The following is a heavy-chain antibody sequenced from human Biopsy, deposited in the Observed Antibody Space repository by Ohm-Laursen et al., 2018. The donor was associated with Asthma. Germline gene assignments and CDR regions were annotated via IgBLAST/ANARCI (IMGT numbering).Heavy chain of an antibody. CDR1: GGYTGSSDHH. Sequence: PSQTLSLTCSVSGGYTGSSDHHWAWIRQAPGKGLEWIGFVFWSGSTHYSRSLERRVSISIDTATNEFSMKLWSVTPADTAVYFCARVVSYGDIYFGIDVWGPGNTVVVS. D-gene: IGHD4-17*01. V-gene: IGHV4-30-4*01. J-gene: IGHJ6*02. CDR3: ARVVSYGDIYFGIDV. CDR2: VFWSGST.